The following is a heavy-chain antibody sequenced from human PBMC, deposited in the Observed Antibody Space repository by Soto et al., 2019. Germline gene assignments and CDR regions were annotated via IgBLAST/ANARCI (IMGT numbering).Heavy chain of an antibody. J-gene: IGHJ5*02. V-gene: IGHV3-30-3*01. Sequence: QVQLVESGGGVVQPGRSLRLSCAASGFTFSSYAMHWVRQAPGKGLEWVAVISYDGSNNYYADSVKGRFTISRDNSKNTLYLQMNSLRAEDTAVYYCARVRSGSLSTWGQGTLVTVSS. CDR2: ISYDGSNN. D-gene: IGHD3-22*01. CDR3: ARVRSGSLST. CDR1: GFTFSSYA.